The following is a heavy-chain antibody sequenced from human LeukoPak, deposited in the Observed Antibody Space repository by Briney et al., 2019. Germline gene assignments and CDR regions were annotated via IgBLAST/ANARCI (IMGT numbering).Heavy chain of an antibody. CDR1: GFTFDDYA. CDR2: ISWNSGSI. J-gene: IGHJ3*02. V-gene: IGHV3-9*01. CDR3: TKGQLWASGRAFDI. Sequence: GKSLRLSCAASGFTFDDYAMHWVRQAPGKGLEWVSGISWNSGSIGYADSVKGRFTISRDNAKNTLYLQMNNLRPEDTAVYYCTKGQLWASGRAFDIWGQGTMVTVSS. D-gene: IGHD3-16*01.